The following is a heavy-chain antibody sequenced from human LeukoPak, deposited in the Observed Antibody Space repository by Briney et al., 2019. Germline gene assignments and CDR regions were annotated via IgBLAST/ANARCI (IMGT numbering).Heavy chain of an antibody. J-gene: IGHJ4*02. CDR1: RFTFSNYW. CDR2: IKQDGSEK. D-gene: IGHD3-22*01. Sequence: GGSLRLSCEASRFTFSNYWMSWVRQAPGKGPEWVANIKQDGSEKYYVDSVKGRFTISRDIAKNSLYLQMNSLRAEDTAVYYCARERMNPYYYDSSALGYWGQGTLVTVSS. V-gene: IGHV3-7*03. CDR3: ARERMNPYYYDSSALGY.